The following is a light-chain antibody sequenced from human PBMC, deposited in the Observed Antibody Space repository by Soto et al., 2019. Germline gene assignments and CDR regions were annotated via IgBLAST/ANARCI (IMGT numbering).Light chain of an antibody. Sequence: EIVLTQSPGTLSLSPVETATLSCRASQSVSSNYVAWFHQKPGQAPRLLIYGPSSRATGIPDRFSGSGSGTDFTLTISRLEPEDFAVYYCQQYGSSPPITFGQGTRLEIK. CDR2: GPS. CDR3: QQYGSSPPIT. CDR1: QSVSSNY. V-gene: IGKV3-20*01. J-gene: IGKJ5*01.